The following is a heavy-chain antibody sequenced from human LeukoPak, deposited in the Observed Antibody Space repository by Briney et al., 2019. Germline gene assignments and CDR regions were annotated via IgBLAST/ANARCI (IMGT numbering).Heavy chain of an antibody. CDR3: AKSPTEAFEYFQH. J-gene: IGHJ1*01. V-gene: IGHV3-23*01. D-gene: IGHD1-26*01. CDR1: GFTFSSYA. CDR2: VSGSGGST. Sequence: PGGSLRLSCAASGFTFSSYAMSWVRQAPGKGLEWVSAVSGSGGSTYYADSVKGRFTISRDNSKNTLYLQMNSLRAEDTAVYYCAKSPTEAFEYFQHWGQGTLVTVSS.